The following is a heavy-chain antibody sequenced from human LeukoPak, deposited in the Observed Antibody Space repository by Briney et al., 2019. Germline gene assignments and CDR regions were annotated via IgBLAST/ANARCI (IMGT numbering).Heavy chain of an antibody. Sequence: GGSLRLSCAASGFTFGSYWMHWVRQAPGKGLVWVSRINFDGSSTSYADSVKGRFTISRDNAKNTLFLQMNSLRAEDTAVYYCARDPENKDAFDIRGQGTMVTVSS. CDR3: ARDPENKDAFDI. D-gene: IGHD1-14*01. CDR2: INFDGSST. CDR1: GFTFGSYW. J-gene: IGHJ3*02. V-gene: IGHV3-74*01.